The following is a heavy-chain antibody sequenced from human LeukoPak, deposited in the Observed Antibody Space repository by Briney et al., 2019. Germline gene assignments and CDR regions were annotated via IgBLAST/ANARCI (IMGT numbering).Heavy chain of an antibody. CDR2: IYYSGST. CDR3: ASQRASVYYDILTGYNPPFGY. J-gene: IGHJ4*02. V-gene: IGHV4-39*01. Sequence: SETLSLTCTVSGGSISSSSYYWGWIRQPPGKGLEWIGSIYYSGSTYYNPSLKSRVTISVDTSKNQFSLKLSSVTAADTAVYYGASQRASVYYDILTGYNPPFGYWGQGTLVTVSS. CDR1: GGSISSSSYY. D-gene: IGHD3-9*01.